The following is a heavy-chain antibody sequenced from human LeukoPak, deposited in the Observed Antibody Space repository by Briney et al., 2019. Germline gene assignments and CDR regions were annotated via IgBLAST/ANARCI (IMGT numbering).Heavy chain of an antibody. CDR1: GGSISSSNW. CDR3: ARKPTELWFGELASTYYFDY. D-gene: IGHD3-10*01. Sequence: SETLSLTCAVSGGSISSSNWWSWVRQPPGKGLEWIGEIYHSGSTNYNPSLKSRVTISGDKSKNQFSLKLSSVTAADTAVYYCARKPTELWFGELASTYYFDYWGQGTLVTVSS. J-gene: IGHJ4*02. CDR2: IYHSGST. V-gene: IGHV4-4*02.